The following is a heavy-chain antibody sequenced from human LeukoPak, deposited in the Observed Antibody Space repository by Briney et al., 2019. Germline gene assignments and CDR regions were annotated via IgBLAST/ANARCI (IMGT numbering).Heavy chain of an antibody. CDR2: IYTSGTT. J-gene: IGHJ4*02. CDR1: GASISTNSYC. Sequence: PSETLSLTCTVSGASISTNSYCWGWIRQPAGKGLEWIGQIYTSGTTNYNPSLKSRVTISLDTSKNQFSLKLSSVTAADTAFYYCVGRDFDYWGQGTLVTVSS. D-gene: IGHD1-26*01. V-gene: IGHV4-61*09. CDR3: VGRDFDY.